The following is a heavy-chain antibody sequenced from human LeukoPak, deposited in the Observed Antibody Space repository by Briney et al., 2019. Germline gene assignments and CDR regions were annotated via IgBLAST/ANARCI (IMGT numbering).Heavy chain of an antibody. CDR3: ARDRGGYGDY. D-gene: IGHD5-12*01. Sequence: PGGSLRLSCAASGFTFSNHAMHWVRRAPGKGLEWMAIILYDGSNKYYADSVKGRFTISRDSSKNTLYLQMNSLRPEDTAVYYCARDRGGYGDYWGQGTLVTVSS. J-gene: IGHJ4*02. V-gene: IGHV3-30*04. CDR2: ILYDGSNK. CDR1: GFTFSNHA.